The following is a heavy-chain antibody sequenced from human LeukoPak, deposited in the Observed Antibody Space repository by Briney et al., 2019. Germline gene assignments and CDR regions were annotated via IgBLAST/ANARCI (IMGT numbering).Heavy chain of an antibody. D-gene: IGHD5-12*01. J-gene: IGHJ4*02. V-gene: IGHV4-34*01. CDR2: IDHTGGT. CDR1: GGSFSGYY. Sequence: SETLSLTCAVYGGSFSGYYWTYIRQPPGKGPEWIGEIDHTGGTNYNPSLKSRVTISVDTSKNQFSLKLSSVTAADTAVYYCAREATYRGYSGYDVRWSMRRAYFDYWGQGTLVTVSS. CDR3: AREATYRGYSGYDVRWSMRRAYFDY.